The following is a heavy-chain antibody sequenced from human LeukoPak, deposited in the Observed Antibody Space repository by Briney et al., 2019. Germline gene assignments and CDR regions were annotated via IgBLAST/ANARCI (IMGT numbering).Heavy chain of an antibody. CDR3: ASRYYYDMGMDV. CDR2: ISSSGSNI. Sequence: PGGSLRLSCAASGFTFSDYYMSWIRQAPGKGLEWVSYISSSGSNIYYADSVKGRFTISRDNAKNSLYLQMNSLRAEDTAVYYCASRYYYDMGMDVWGQGTTVTVSS. V-gene: IGHV3-11*01. CDR1: GFTFSDYY. D-gene: IGHD3-22*01. J-gene: IGHJ6*02.